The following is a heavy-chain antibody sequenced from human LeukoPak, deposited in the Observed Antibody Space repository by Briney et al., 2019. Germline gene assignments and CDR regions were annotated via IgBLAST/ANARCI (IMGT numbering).Heavy chain of an antibody. CDR3: ARDSGRYFDY. CDR1: GFTFSNYG. V-gene: IGHV3-30*03. CDR2: ISYDGSNK. D-gene: IGHD1-14*01. J-gene: IGHJ4*02. Sequence: GGSLRLSCAASGFTFSNYGMHWVRQAPGKGLEWVAVISYDGSNKNYVDSVKGRFTISRDNSKNTLYLQMNSLRAEDAAVYYCARDSGRYFDYWGQGTLVTVSP.